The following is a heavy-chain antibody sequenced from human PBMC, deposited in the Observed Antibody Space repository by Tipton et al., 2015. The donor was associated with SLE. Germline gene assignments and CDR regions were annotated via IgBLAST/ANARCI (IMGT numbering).Heavy chain of an antibody. CDR1: GFTFSSYW. CDR2: IKQDGSEK. J-gene: IGHJ4*02. V-gene: IGHV3-7*01. Sequence: VQLVQSGGGLVQPGGSLRLSCAASGFTFSSYWMSWVRQAPGKGLEWVANIKQDGSEKYYVDSVKGRFTISRDNAKNSLYLQMTSLRAENTAVYYCASLKGGSGWEGGDYWGQGTLVTVSS. CDR3: ASLKGGSGWEGGDY. D-gene: IGHD6-19*01.